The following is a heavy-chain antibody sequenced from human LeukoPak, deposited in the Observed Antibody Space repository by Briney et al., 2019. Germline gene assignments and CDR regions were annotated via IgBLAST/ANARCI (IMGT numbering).Heavy chain of an antibody. CDR3: ARGDGEEFDY. V-gene: IGHV1-2*02. CDR2: MNPNSGGT. Sequence: ASVKVSCKASGYTFTGYYMHWVRQAPGQGLEWMGWMNPNSGGTHYAQKFQGRVTMARDTSISAAYMELSRLRSDDTAVYYCARGDGEEFDYWGQGTLVTASS. CDR1: GYTFTGYY. J-gene: IGHJ4*02. D-gene: IGHD5-24*01.